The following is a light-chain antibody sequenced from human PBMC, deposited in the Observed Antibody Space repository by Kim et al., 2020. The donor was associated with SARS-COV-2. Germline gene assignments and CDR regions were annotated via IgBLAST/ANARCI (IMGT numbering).Light chain of an antibody. CDR2: DAS. CDR3: QQYNYWPRT. V-gene: IGKV3-15*01. J-gene: IGKJ1*01. CDR1: QSIRSN. Sequence: IVMTQSPATLSVSPGERATLSCRASQSIRSNLAWYQQKPDQAPSLVIYDASTRATGIPARFSGSGSGTEFTLTISSLQSEDFAVYYCQQYNYWPRTFGQGTKVDIK.